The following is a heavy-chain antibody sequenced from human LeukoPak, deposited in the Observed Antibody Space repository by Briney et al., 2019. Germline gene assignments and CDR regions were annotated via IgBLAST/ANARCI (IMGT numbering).Heavy chain of an antibody. J-gene: IGHJ4*02. D-gene: IGHD4-11*01. V-gene: IGHV3-21*01. Sequence: GGSLRLSCAASGFTFSSYSTNWVRQAPGKGLEWVSSISSSSSYIYYADSVKGRFTISRDNAKNSLYLQMNSLRAEDTAVYYCARDLGGYSNYRLPAPYYLDYWGQGTLVTVSS. CDR3: ARDLGGYSNYRLPAPYYLDY. CDR2: ISSSSSYI. CDR1: GFTFSSYS.